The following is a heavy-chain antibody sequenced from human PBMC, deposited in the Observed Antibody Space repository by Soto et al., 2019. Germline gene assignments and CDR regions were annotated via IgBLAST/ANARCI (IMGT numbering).Heavy chain of an antibody. CDR3: ARGHFDSRGYSNALDY. Sequence: SETLSLTCXVSGGSISSSSYYWGWIRQPPGKGLQWIGSIYYSGSTYYSPSLKSRVTISLDMSKNHVSLILKSVTIADSAIYYCARGHFDSRGYSNALDYWGQGIQVTVSS. D-gene: IGHD3-22*01. J-gene: IGHJ4*02. V-gene: IGHV4-39*02. CDR2: IYYSGST. CDR1: GGSISSSSYY.